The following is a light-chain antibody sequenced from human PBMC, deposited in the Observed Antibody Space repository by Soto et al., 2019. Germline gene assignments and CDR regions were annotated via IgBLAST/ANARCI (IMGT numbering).Light chain of an antibody. CDR1: QSVGSR. V-gene: IGKV3-20*01. CDR3: QQYGSSPRIT. Sequence: EIVMTQSPDTVSVSPGEGAELSCRASQSVGSRVAWYQQKFGQPPRLLIYGASSRATGIPDRFSGSGSGTDFTLTISRLEPEDFAVYYCQQYGSSPRITFGQGTRLEIK. J-gene: IGKJ5*01. CDR2: GAS.